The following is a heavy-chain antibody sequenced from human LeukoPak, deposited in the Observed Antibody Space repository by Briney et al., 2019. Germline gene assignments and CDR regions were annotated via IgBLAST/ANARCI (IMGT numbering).Heavy chain of an antibody. J-gene: IGHJ5*02. CDR3: ARGPWALGESWFDP. CDR1: GGSISSSSYY. V-gene: IGHV4-39*07. D-gene: IGHD3-10*01. Sequence: SETLSLTCTVSGGSISSSSYYWGWLRQPPGKGLEWIGSIYYGGSTYYNPSLRSRVTISVDTSKNQFSLKLSSVTAADTAVYYCARGPWALGESWFDPWGQGTLVTVSS. CDR2: IYYGGST.